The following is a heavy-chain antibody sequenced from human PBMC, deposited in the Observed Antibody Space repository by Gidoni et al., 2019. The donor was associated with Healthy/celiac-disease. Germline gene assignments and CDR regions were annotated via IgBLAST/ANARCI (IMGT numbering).Heavy chain of an antibody. D-gene: IGHD3-3*01. J-gene: IGHJ6*02. CDR1: GFTFRSYS. CDR2: ISSRGSTI. CDR3: ARDYGDFWSGYYGYYYYGMDV. V-gene: IGHV3-11*01. Sequence: QVQLVESGGGLVKPGGSLRLPCAASGFTFRSYSMSWIRQAPGKGLEGGSYISSRGSTIYYADSVKGRFTISRDNAKNSLYLQMNSLRAEDTAVYYCARDYGDFWSGYYGYYYYGMDVWGQGTTVTVSS.